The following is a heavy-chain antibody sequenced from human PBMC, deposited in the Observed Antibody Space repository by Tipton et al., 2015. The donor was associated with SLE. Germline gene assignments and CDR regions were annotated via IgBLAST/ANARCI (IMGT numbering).Heavy chain of an antibody. D-gene: IGHD2-2*01. CDR3: AKDRYCSSTSCYGEFDY. J-gene: IGHJ4*02. V-gene: IGHV3-7*03. CDR2: IKEDGSEK. Sequence: SLRLSCAASGFTFSSYEMNWVRQAPGKGLEWVANIKEDGSEKSYVDSVKGRFTISRDNAKNSLYLQMNSLRADDTALYYCAKDRYCSSTSCYGEFDYWGQGTLVTASS. CDR1: GFTFSSYE.